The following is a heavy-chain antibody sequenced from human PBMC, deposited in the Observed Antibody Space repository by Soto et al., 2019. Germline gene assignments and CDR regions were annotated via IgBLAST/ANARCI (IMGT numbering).Heavy chain of an antibody. J-gene: IGHJ4*02. CDR1: GFTFSSYA. CDR3: ARGRRGYSYLREPFDY. Sequence: GGSLRLSCAASGFTFSSYAMHWVRQAPGKGLEWVAVISYDGSNKYYADSVKGRFTISRDNSKNTLYLQMNSLRAEDTAVYYCARGRRGYSYLREPFDYWAREPWSPSPQ. V-gene: IGHV3-30-3*01. CDR2: ISYDGSNK. D-gene: IGHD5-18*01.